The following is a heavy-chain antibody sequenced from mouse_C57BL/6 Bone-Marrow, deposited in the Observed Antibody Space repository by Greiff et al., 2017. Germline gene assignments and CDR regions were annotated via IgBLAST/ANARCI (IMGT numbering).Heavy chain of an antibody. V-gene: IGHV14-2*01. D-gene: IGHD1-1*01. CDR2: IDPEDGDT. Sequence: EVQLQQSGAELVKPGASVKLSCTASGFNIKDYYMHWVKQRPEQGLEWIGRIDPEDGDTKYAAKFQGKATLTADTSSNTAYLQLSSLTSEDAAFYYCAREDYGYYYGRDDWGQGTAVTVTA. CDR1: GFNIKDYY. J-gene: IGHJ4*01. CDR3: AREDYGYYYGRDD.